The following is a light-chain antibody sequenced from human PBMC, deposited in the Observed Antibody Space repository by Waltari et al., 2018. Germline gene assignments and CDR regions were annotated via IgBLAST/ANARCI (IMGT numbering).Light chain of an antibody. CDR2: VHNDGSH. J-gene: IGLJ3*02. V-gene: IGLV4-69*01. Sequence: QVVLTQSPSASASLGASVKLTCTLSSGHRNNAIAWHQQQPEKGPRYLMKVHNDGSHSAVDGIPVRFSGSSSGAERYLIISSLQSEDEADYFCQTWDTGIVVFGGGTKLTVL. CDR3: QTWDTGIVV. CDR1: SGHRNNA.